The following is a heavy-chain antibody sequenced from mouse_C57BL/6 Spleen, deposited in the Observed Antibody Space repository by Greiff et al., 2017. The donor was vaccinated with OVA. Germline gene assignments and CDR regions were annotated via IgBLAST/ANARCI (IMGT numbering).Heavy chain of an antibody. D-gene: IGHD1-1*01. CDR2: IWRGGSA. V-gene: IGHV2-4*01. CDR1: GFSLTSYG. J-gene: IGHJ4*01. CDR3: AKRGYGSKGAMDY. Sequence: VQLQQSGPGLVQPSQSLSITCTASGFSLTSYGVHWVRQPPGKGLEWLGLIWRGGSADYNAAFISRLSISKDNSKSQVFFKMNRLQADDAAIYYGAKRGYGSKGAMDYWGQGTSVTVSS.